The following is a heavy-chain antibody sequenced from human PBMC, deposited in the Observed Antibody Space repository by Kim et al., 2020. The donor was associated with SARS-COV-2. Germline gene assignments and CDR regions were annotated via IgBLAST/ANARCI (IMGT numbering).Heavy chain of an antibody. CDR3: ARDISGSYAGPFDY. J-gene: IGHJ4*02. V-gene: IGHV3-30*04. Sequence: GGSLRLSCAASGFTFSNYSMHWVRQAPGKGLEWVAVITNNGSNKYYADSVKGRFTISRDNSKNTLYLQMNSLRAEDTAVYYCARDISGSYAGPFDYWGQGTLVTVSS. CDR2: ITNNGSNK. CDR1: GFTFSNYS. D-gene: IGHD1-26*01.